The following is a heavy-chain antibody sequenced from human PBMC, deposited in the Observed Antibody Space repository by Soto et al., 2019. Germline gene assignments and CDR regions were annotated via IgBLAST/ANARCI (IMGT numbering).Heavy chain of an antibody. CDR1: GGSFSGYY. Sequence: SETLSLTCAVYGGSFSGYYWSWIRQHPGKGLEWIGYINHSGSTYYNPSLKSRVTISVDTSKNQFSLKLSSVTAADTAVYYCAANFDYWGQGTLVTVSS. V-gene: IGHV4-34*09. J-gene: IGHJ4*02. CDR3: AANFDY. CDR2: INHSGST.